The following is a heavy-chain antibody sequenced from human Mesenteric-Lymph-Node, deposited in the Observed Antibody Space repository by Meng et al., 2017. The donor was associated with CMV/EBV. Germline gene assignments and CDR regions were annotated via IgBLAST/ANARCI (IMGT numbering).Heavy chain of an antibody. CDR3: ARDLYTAMVRYGMDV. V-gene: IGHV3-30*04. D-gene: IGHD5-18*01. Sequence: GESLKISCAASGFTFSSYAMHWVRQAPGKGLEWVAAISYDGSNKYYADSVKGRFTISRDNSKNTLYLQMNSLRAEDTAVYYCARDLYTAMVRYGMDVWGQGTTVTVSS. CDR1: GFTFSSYA. J-gene: IGHJ6*02. CDR2: ISYDGSNK.